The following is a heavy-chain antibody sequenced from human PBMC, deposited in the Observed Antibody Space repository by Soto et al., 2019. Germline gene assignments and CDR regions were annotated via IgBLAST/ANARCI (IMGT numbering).Heavy chain of an antibody. CDR3: ATDKGDSYGYGNY. D-gene: IGHD5-18*01. CDR2: IVVGSGNT. J-gene: IGHJ4*02. CDR1: GFTFTNSA. Sequence: SVKVSCKASGFTFTNSAVQWVRQARGQRLEWIGWIVVGSGNTNYAQKFQERVTITRDMPTTTAYMELSSLRSEDTAVYYCATDKGDSYGYGNYWGQGTLVTVSS. V-gene: IGHV1-58*01.